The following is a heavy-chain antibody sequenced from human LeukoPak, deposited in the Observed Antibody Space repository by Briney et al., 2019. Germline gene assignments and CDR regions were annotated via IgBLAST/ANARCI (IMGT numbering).Heavy chain of an antibody. CDR2: ISWDGGST. J-gene: IGHJ4*02. D-gene: IGHD6-13*01. CDR3: AKDPTGRYSSSWYYFDY. CDR1: GFTFDDYT. Sequence: AGGSLRLSCAASGFTFDDYTMHWVRQAPGKGLEWVSLISWDGGSTYYADSVKGRFTISRDNSKNTLYLQMNSLRAEDTAVYYCAKDPTGRYSSSWYYFDYWGQGTLVTVSS. V-gene: IGHV3-43*01.